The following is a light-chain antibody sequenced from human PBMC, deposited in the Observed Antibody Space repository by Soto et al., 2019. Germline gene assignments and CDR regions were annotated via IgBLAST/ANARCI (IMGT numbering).Light chain of an antibody. Sequence: SVLTQPPSASGSPGQSVTISCTGTSIDVGGYNHVSWYQQYPGKAPKLMISEVNKRPSGVPDRFSGSKSGNTASLTVSGLQAEDEADYYCQSYAGSNNYVFGTGTKVTVL. CDR2: EVN. V-gene: IGLV2-8*01. CDR3: QSYAGSNNYV. J-gene: IGLJ1*01. CDR1: SIDVGGYNH.